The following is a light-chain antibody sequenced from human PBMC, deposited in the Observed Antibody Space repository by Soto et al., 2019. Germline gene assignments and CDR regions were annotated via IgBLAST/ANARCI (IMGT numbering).Light chain of an antibody. CDR3: TSYTTSSTYV. Sequence: QAAPKQPASVSGGPGQGIANPLTGNNRAVGGYSYVSWYQQHPGKAPKLMLYDVAIRPSGVSDRFSGSKSGNTASLTISGLQAEDEADYYCTSYTTSSTYVFGTGTKVTVL. V-gene: IGLV2-14*01. J-gene: IGLJ1*01. CDR1: NRAVGGYSY. CDR2: DVA.